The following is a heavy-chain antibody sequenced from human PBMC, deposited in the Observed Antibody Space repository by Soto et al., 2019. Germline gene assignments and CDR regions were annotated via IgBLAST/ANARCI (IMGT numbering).Heavy chain of an antibody. J-gene: IGHJ3*01. Sequence: PSETLSLTCTVSVGSIISGYYYLSWILHPPGKGLEWIGYIYYSGSTNYSPSLKGRVTISLETSKNQFSLKLSSVTAADTAVYYCARVGVWGSFRPGDAFAVWGQGTLVTVSS. V-gene: IGHV4-61*01. CDR3: ARVGVWGSFRPGDAFAV. CDR1: VGSIISGYYY. CDR2: IYYSGST. D-gene: IGHD3-16*02.